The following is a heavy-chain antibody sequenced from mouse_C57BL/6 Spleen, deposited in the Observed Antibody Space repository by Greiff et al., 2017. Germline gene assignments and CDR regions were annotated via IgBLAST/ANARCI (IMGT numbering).Heavy chain of an antibody. J-gene: IGHJ4*01. CDR2: INYDGSST. D-gene: IGHD1-1*01. V-gene: IGHV5-16*01. CDR3: ARVPDYYGSVYAMDY. CDR1: GFTFSDYY. Sequence: EVQLVESEGGLVQPGSSMKLSCTASGFTFSDYYMAWVRQVPEKGLEWVANINYDGSSTYYLDSLKSRFIISRDNAKNILYLQMSSLKSEDTATYYCARVPDYYGSVYAMDYWGQGTSVTVSS.